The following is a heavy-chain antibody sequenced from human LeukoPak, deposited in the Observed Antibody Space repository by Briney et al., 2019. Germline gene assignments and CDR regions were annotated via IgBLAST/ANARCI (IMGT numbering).Heavy chain of an antibody. CDR3: ARTPQYWAGDTSYFDY. J-gene: IGHJ4*02. Sequence: GGSLTLSCAASGFTVSSNYMSWVRQAPGKGLEWVSFIYSGGSTYYADSVKGRFTISRDNSKNTLYLQMNSLRAEDTAVYYCARTPQYWAGDTSYFDYWGQGTLVTVSS. CDR1: GFTVSSNY. D-gene: IGHD5-18*01. V-gene: IGHV3-53*01. CDR2: IYSGGST.